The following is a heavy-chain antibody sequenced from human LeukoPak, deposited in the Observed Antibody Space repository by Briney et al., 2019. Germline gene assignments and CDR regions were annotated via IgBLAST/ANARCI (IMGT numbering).Heavy chain of an antibody. V-gene: IGHV1-69*01. CDR1: GGTFSSYA. J-gene: IGHJ4*02. CDR3: ELRRGYSCGYGY. D-gene: IGHD5-18*01. Sequence: SVKVSCKASGGTFSSYAISWVRQDPGEGLEWMGGIIPIFGTANYAQKFQGRVTITADESTSTAYMELSSLRSEDTAVYYCELRRGYSCGYGYWGQGALVTVSS. CDR2: IIPIFGTA.